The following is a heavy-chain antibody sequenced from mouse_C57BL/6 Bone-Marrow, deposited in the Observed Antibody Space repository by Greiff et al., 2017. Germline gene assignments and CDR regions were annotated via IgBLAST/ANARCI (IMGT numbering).Heavy chain of an antibody. CDR3: ARKTTNWYFDV. Sequence: VQLMESGPGLVQPSQSLSITCTVSGYSLTSYGVHWVRQSPGKGLAWLGVIWSGGGTDYNAAFISRLSIIKANSKSKKFFKMNSQQADDAAIYYCARKTTNWYFDVWGTGTTVTVSS. CDR2: IWSGGGT. CDR1: GYSLTSYG. D-gene: IGHD2-13*01. J-gene: IGHJ1*03. V-gene: IGHV2-2*01.